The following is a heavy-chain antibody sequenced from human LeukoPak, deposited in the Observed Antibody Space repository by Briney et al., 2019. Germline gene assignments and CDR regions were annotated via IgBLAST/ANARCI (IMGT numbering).Heavy chain of an antibody. Sequence: GGSLRLSCAASEFIFSNYWMHRVRQAPGKGLVWVSRINSDGSFTSYADSVKGRFTISRDNAKNTLYLQMNSLRAEDTAVYYCARDSGSYVLANWGQGTLVTVSS. D-gene: IGHD1-26*01. CDR2: INSDGSFT. V-gene: IGHV3-74*01. J-gene: IGHJ4*02. CDR3: ARDSGSYVLAN. CDR1: EFIFSNYW.